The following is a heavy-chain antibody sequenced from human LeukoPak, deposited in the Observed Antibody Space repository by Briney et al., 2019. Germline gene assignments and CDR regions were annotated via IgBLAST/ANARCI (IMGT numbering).Heavy chain of an antibody. V-gene: IGHV6-1*01. D-gene: IGHD4-17*01. Sequence: SQTLSLTCAISGDSVSSNNAAWNWIRQSPSSGLEWLGRTYYRSKWSNNYAVSVKSRITINSDTSKNQFALHLNSVTPEDTAVYYCARGSNDYRDYSFDYWGQGTLVTVSS. CDR2: TYYRSKWSN. CDR1: GDSVSSNNAA. J-gene: IGHJ4*02. CDR3: ARGSNDYRDYSFDY.